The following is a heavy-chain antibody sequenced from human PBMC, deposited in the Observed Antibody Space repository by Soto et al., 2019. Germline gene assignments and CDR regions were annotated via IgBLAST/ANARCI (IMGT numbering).Heavy chain of an antibody. V-gene: IGHV3-48*01. J-gene: IGHJ5*02. D-gene: IGHD2-2*03. CDR2: ISSSSSTI. CDR3: ARDSRLDIVVVPAAPRRWFDP. Sequence: EVQLVESGGGLVQPGGSLRLSCAASGFTFSSYSMNWVRQAPGKGLEWVSYISSSSSTIYYADSVKGRFTISRDNAKNSLYLQMNSLRAEDTAVYYCARDSRLDIVVVPAAPRRWFDPWGQGTLVTVSS. CDR1: GFTFSSYS.